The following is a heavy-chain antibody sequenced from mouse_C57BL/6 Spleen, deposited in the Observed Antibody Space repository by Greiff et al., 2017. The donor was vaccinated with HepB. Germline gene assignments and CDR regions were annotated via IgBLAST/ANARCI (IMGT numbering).Heavy chain of an antibody. D-gene: IGHD2-5*01. CDR1: GYSFTDYN. V-gene: IGHV1-39*01. Sequence: EVQLQQSGPELVKPGASVKISCKASGYSFTDYNMNWVKQSNGKSPEWIGVINPNYGTTSYNQKFKGKATLTGDQASSTAYMQLNSLTSEDSAVYYCARYSNYGRYAMDYWGQGTSVTVSS. CDR3: ARYSNYGRYAMDY. CDR2: INPNYGTT. J-gene: IGHJ4*01.